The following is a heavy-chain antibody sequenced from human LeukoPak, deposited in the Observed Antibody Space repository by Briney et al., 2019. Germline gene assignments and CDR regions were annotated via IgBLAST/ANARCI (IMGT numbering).Heavy chain of an antibody. Sequence: SVKVSCKASGGTFSSYAISWVRQAPGQGLEWMGGIIPIFGTANYAQKFQGRVTITTDESTSTAYMELSSLRSEDTAAYYCASSFYRIAAPAAHFDYWGQGTLVTVSS. CDR1: GGTFSSYA. CDR2: IIPIFGTA. CDR3: ASSFYRIAAPAAHFDY. D-gene: IGHD6-6*01. J-gene: IGHJ4*02. V-gene: IGHV1-69*05.